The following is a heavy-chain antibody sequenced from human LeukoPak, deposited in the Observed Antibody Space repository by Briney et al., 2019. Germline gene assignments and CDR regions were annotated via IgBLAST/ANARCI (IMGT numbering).Heavy chain of an antibody. Sequence: GGSLRLSCAASGFTFRSYSMNWVRQAPGKGLEWVSAIDPSSTYIYYADSVKGRFTISRDNAKNTLYLQMNSLRAEDTAVYYCASRTNTYFDSWGQGTLVTVSS. J-gene: IGHJ4*02. CDR2: IDPSSTYI. CDR1: GFTFRSYS. CDR3: ASRTNTYFDS. V-gene: IGHV3-21*01. D-gene: IGHD2-8*01.